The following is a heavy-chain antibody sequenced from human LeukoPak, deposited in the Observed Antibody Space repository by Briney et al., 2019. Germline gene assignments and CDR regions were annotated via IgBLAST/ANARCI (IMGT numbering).Heavy chain of an antibody. J-gene: IGHJ6*03. D-gene: IGHD4-17*01. CDR2: INWNGGST. CDR3: ARAAITVTTSYYYYYMDV. V-gene: IGHV3-20*04. Sequence: PGGSLRLSCAASGFTFSTYYMNWVRQAPGKGLEWVSGINWNGGSTGYADSVKGRFTISRDNAKNSLYLQMNSLRAEDTALYYCARAAITVTTSYYYYYMDVWDKGTTVTVSS. CDR1: GFTFSTYY.